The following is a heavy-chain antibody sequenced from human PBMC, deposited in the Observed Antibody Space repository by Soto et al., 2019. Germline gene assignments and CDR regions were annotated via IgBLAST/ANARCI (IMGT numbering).Heavy chain of an antibody. CDR3: AKDRRAGGSSAFYFDF. Sequence: GGSLRLSCAASGFKFSNYAMSWVRQAPGKGLEWVSLISATGGGTYYADSVKGRFTISRDNSNNTLYLQVHSLTAEDTAVYYCAKDRRAGGSSAFYFDFWGQGAQVTVSS. D-gene: IGHD3-16*01. CDR2: ISATGGGT. CDR1: GFKFSNYA. V-gene: IGHV3-23*01. J-gene: IGHJ4*02.